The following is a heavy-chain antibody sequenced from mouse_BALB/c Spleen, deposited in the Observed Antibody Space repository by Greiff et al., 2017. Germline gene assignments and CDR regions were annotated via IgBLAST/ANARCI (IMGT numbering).Heavy chain of an antibody. CDR1: GYNFTSYW. CDR2: IYPGSGST. Sequence: QVHVKQPGAELVKPGTSVKLSCKASGYNFTSYWINWVKLRPGQGLEWIGDIYPGSGSTNYNEKFKSKATLTVDTSSSTAYMQLSSLASEDSALYYCAYGNSLYAMDYWGQGTSVTVSS. V-gene: IGHV1-55*01. D-gene: IGHD2-1*01. CDR3: AYGNSLYAMDY. J-gene: IGHJ4*01.